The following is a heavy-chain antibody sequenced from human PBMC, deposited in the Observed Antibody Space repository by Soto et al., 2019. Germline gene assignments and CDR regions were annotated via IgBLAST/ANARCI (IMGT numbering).Heavy chain of an antibody. V-gene: IGHV1-2*04. J-gene: IGHJ4*02. CDR2: INPNSGGT. CDR3: ARDRGRTGYSSGWGY. Sequence: QVQLVQSGAEVKKPGASVKVSCKASGYTFTGYYMHWVRQAPAQGGERMGWINPNSGGTNYGQKFQGWVTMTRDTSISTAYMELSRLRSDDTAVYYCARDRGRTGYSSGWGYWGEGTLVTVSS. D-gene: IGHD6-19*01. CDR1: GYTFTGYY.